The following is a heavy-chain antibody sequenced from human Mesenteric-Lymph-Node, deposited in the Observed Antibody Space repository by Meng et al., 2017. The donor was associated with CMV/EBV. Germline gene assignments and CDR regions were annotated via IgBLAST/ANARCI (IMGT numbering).Heavy chain of an antibody. D-gene: IGHD2-2*01. CDR1: GYTFTDHY. Sequence: ASVKVSCKASGYTFTDHYLHWVRQAPGQGLEWMGWINPNGGGTYYAQKFQGSITMTRDTSINTAYLDLSSLRSDDTALYYCATTRRPGYCTSTNCFIFDYWGQGTLVTVSS. J-gene: IGHJ4*02. CDR2: INPNGGGT. CDR3: ATTRRPGYCTSTNCFIFDY. V-gene: IGHV1-2*04.